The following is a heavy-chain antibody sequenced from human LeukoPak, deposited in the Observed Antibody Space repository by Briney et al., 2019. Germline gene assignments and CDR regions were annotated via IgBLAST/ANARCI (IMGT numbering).Heavy chain of an antibody. CDR1: GFSISSGYY. D-gene: IGHD4-11*01. Sequence: SETLSLTCTVSGFSISSGYYWGWIRQPPGKGLEWIGSFYHSGSTYYNPSLKSRVTISVDTSKNQFSLRLSSVTAADTAVYYCARTDYPDYVGYWGQGTLVTVSS. V-gene: IGHV4-38-2*02. CDR3: ARTDYPDYVGY. J-gene: IGHJ4*02. CDR2: FYHSGST.